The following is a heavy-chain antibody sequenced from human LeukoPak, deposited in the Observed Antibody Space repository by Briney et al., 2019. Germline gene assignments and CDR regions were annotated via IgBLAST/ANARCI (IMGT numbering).Heavy chain of an antibody. CDR1: GGSISSSS. CDR2: ISGSSYYI. J-gene: IGHJ4*02. CDR3: ARDYTYCSGSRCYDRFDY. D-gene: IGHD2-15*01. V-gene: IGHV3-21*01. Sequence: ETLSLTCTVSGGSISSSSYYWGWIRQPPGKGLEWVSSISGSSYYIYYADSVKGRFTISRDNAKNSLYLQMNSLRAEDTAVYYCARDYTYCSGSRCYDRFDYWGQGIRVTVSS.